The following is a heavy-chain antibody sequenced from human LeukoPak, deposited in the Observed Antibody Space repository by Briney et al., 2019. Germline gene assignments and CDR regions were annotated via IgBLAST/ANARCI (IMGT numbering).Heavy chain of an antibody. CDR1: GFTFSSYA. V-gene: IGHV3-23*01. Sequence: GGSLRLSCAASGFTFSSYAMSWVRQAPGKGLEWVSAISGSGGSTYYADSVKGRFTISRDISKNTLYLQMNSLRAEDTAVYYCAKDEGSGWYYFDYWGQGSLVTVSS. D-gene: IGHD6-19*01. CDR2: ISGSGGST. CDR3: AKDEGSGWYYFDY. J-gene: IGHJ4*02.